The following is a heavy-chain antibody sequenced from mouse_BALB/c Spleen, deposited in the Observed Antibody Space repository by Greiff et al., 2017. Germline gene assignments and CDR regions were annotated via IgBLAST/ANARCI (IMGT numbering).Heavy chain of an antibody. CDR3: ARPVYYGYGYFDV. Sequence: AASGFDFSRYWMSWVRQAPGKGLEWIGEINPDSSTINYTPSLKDKFIISRDNAKNTLYLQMSKVRSEDTALYYCARPVYYGYGYFDVWGAGTTVTVSS. CDR1: GFDFSRYW. D-gene: IGHD1-1*01. V-gene: IGHV4-1*02. CDR2: INPDSSTI. J-gene: IGHJ1*01.